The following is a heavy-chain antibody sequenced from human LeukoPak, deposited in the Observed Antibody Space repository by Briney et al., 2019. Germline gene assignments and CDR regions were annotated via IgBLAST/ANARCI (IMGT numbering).Heavy chain of an antibody. J-gene: IGHJ2*01. CDR1: GFTFSSYA. Sequence: GGSLRLSCAASGFTFSSYAMSWVRQAPGKGLEWGSGISGSGGKTYYADSVKGRFTISRDNFKNTLYLQMNSLRAEDTAVYYCAKDWTGTKPFDLWGRGALVTVSS. CDR3: AKDWTGTKPFDL. V-gene: IGHV3-23*01. D-gene: IGHD3/OR15-3a*01. CDR2: ISGSGGKT.